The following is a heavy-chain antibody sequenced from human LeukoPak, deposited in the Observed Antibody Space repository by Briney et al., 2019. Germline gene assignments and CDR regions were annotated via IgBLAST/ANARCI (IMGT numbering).Heavy chain of an antibody. V-gene: IGHV4-59*01. D-gene: IGHD3-9*01. J-gene: IGHJ3*02. CDR2: IHYSGST. CDR1: GGSISSYY. CDR3: ASSSPTYYDILTGYLDAFDI. Sequence: SETLSLTCTVSGGSISSYYWSWIRQPPGKGLEWIGYIHYSGSTNYNPSLKSRVTISADTSKNQLSLKLSSVTAADTAVYYCASSSPTYYDILTGYLDAFDIWGQGTMVTVSS.